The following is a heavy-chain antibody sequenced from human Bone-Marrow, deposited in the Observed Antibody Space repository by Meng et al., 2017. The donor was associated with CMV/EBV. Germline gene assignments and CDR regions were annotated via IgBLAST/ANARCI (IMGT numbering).Heavy chain of an antibody. D-gene: IGHD3-3*01. CDR3: ARDRKDDFWSGYFPLDP. CDR1: SISSSNW. CDR2: IYHSGST. V-gene: IGHV4-4*02. Sequence: SISSSNWWSGVRQPPGKGLEWMGEIYHSGSTNYNPSLKSRVTISVDKSKNQFSLKLSSVTAADTAVYYCARDRKDDFWSGYFPLDPWGQGTLVTVSS. J-gene: IGHJ5*02.